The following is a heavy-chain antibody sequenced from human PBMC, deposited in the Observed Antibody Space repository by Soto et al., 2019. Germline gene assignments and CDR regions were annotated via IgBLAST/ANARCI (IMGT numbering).Heavy chain of an antibody. Sequence: SETLSLTCTVSGASVSSYYWSWIRQPPGKGLEWIGYIYYSGSTKYNPSLESRVTISVDTSNSEFSLKLRSVTAADTAVYYCARGHGDYDYWGRGTLVTVS. J-gene: IGHJ4*02. CDR2: IYYSGST. CDR1: GASVSSYY. V-gene: IGHV4-59*02. CDR3: ARGHGDYDY. D-gene: IGHD4-17*01.